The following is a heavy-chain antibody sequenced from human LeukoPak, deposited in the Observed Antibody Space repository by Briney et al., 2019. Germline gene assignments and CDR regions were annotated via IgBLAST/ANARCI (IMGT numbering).Heavy chain of an antibody. CDR3: VRDGYNQNRFDF. V-gene: IGHV3-7*03. D-gene: IGHD1-14*01. CDR2: LNQDGSEI. CDR1: GFTFRTYW. J-gene: IGHJ4*02. Sequence: GGSLRLSCGAPGFTFRTYWMSWVRQAPGKGLEWVANLNQDGSEIYYVDSVKGRFTISRDNTRNSLFLQMNGLRAEDTAVYFCVRDGYNQNRFDFWGQGTLITVSS.